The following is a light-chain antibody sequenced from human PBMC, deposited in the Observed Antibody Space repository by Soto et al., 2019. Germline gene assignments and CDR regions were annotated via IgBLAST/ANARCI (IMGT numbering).Light chain of an antibody. CDR1: SSNIGAGYD. Sequence: QSVLTQPPSVSGAPGQRVTLSCTGSSSNIGAGYDVHWYQQLPGTAPKLLIYGNSNRPSGVPDRFSGSKSGTSASLAITGLQAEDEADYYFQSYDGSLSGSVFGGGTKVTVL. CDR2: GNS. V-gene: IGLV1-40*01. J-gene: IGLJ3*02. CDR3: QSYDGSLSGSV.